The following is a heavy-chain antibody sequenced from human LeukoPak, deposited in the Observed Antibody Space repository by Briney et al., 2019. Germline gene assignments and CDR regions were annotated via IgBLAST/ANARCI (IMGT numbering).Heavy chain of an antibody. D-gene: IGHD6-19*01. CDR3: AKDLDSSARYAENWFDP. V-gene: IGHV3-23*01. CDR1: GFTFSNYA. CDR2: ISKEGTNR. Sequence: GGSLRLSCAASGFTFSNYAMNWVRQAPGKGLEWISLISKEGTNRHYADSVKGRFTISRDNSKNSLDLQMNSLRVEDTAIYYCAKDLDSSARYAENWFDPWGQGTLVTVSS. J-gene: IGHJ5*02.